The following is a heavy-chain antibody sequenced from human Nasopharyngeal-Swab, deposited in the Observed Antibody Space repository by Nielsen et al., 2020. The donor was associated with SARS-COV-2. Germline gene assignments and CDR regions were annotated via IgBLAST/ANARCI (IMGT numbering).Heavy chain of an antibody. D-gene: IGHD4-17*01. J-gene: IGHJ4*02. Sequence: GESLKISCAASGFTVSSNYMSWVRQAPGKGLEWVSVIYSGGSTYYADSVKGRFTISRDNSKNTLYLQMNSLRAEDKAVYYCARDGDYTLDYWGQGTLVTVSS. CDR2: IYSGGST. CDR3: ARDGDYTLDY. V-gene: IGHV3-66*02. CDR1: GFTVSSNY.